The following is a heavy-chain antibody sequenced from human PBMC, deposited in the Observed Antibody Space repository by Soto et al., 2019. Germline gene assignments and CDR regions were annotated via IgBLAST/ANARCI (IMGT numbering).Heavy chain of an antibody. Sequence: QVQLLQSGSEVKKPGSSVKVSCRASGGSLSSYPVTWVRQAPGQGLEWMGRIIPIVGLTNYAQKFQGRVTIIADKSTSTAYIESSSLRSADTAGDYCARPTGAHDAGGNYMDFWVKGTTVIVSS. CDR3: ARPTGAHDAGGNYMDF. J-gene: IGHJ6*03. CDR1: GGSLSSYP. D-gene: IGHD7-27*01. V-gene: IGHV1-69*02. CDR2: IIPIVGLT.